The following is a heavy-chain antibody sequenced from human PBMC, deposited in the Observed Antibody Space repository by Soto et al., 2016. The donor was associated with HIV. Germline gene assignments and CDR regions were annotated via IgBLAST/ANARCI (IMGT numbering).Heavy chain of an antibody. Sequence: QLQLQESGPGLVKPSETLSLTCTVSGGSISSSRYYWGWIRQPPGKGLEWIGSFYSSGSTYYNPSLKSRVTISVDTSKNQFSLKLSSVTAADTAVYFCARPYYYDSSGSDYWGQGTLVTVSS. J-gene: IGHJ4*02. CDR1: GGSISSSRYY. V-gene: IGHV4-39*01. D-gene: IGHD3-22*01. CDR3: ARPYYYDSSGSDY. CDR2: FYSSGST.